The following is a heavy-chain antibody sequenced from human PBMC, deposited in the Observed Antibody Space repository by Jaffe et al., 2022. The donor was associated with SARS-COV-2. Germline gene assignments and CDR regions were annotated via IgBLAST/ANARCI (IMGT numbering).Heavy chain of an antibody. V-gene: IGHV1-18*01. CDR1: GYTFTSYG. J-gene: IGHJ4*02. Sequence: QVQLVQSGAEVKKPGASVKVSCKASGYTFTSYGISWVRQAPGHGLEWMGWIRVYTGNTNHAQKLQGRVTMTTDTSTSTAYMELRSLRSDDTAVYYCARDRGHSYAQRLDYWGQGTLVTVSS. D-gene: IGHD5-18*01. CDR2: IRVYTGNT. CDR3: ARDRGHSYAQRLDY.